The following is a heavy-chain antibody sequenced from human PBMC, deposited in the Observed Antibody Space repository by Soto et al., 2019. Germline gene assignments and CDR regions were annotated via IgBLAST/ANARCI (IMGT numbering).Heavy chain of an antibody. CDR3: ARVNYYYGMDV. CDR2: INADSGNT. J-gene: IGHJ6*02. Sequence: ASVKVSCKASGYTFSGYYMHWVRQDPGQRLEWMGWINADSGNTKYSQKFQGRVTITRDTSASTAYMELSSLRSEDTPVYYCARVNYYYGMDVWGQGTTVTVSS. V-gene: IGHV1-3*01. CDR1: GYTFSGYY.